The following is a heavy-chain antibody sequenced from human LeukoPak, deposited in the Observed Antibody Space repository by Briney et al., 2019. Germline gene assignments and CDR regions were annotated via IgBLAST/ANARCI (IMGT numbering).Heavy chain of an antibody. V-gene: IGHV3-30*02. J-gene: IGHJ4*02. D-gene: IGHD3-10*01. CDR1: GFTFSSYD. CDR2: IRYDGSNK. Sequence: PGGSLRLSCAASGFTFSSYDMHWVRQAPGKGLEWVAFIRYDGSNKYYADPVKGRFTISRDNSKNMLYLQMNSLRAEDTAVYYCAKDGSYYGSGSYLDYWGQGTLVTVSS. CDR3: AKDGSYYGSGSYLDY.